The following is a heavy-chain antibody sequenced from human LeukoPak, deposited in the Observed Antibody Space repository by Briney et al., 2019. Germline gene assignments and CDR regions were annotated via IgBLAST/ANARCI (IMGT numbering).Heavy chain of an antibody. J-gene: IGHJ4*02. CDR2: INPNSGGT. Sequence: GASVKVSCKASGYTFTGYYMHWVRQAPGQGLEWMGWINPNSGGTNYAQKFQGRVTMTRDTSISTAYMELSRLRSDDTAVYYCARVALYSSSTTSIQDLDYWGQGTLVTVSS. D-gene: IGHD6-6*01. CDR3: ARVALYSSSTTSIQDLDY. CDR1: GYTFTGYY. V-gene: IGHV1-2*02.